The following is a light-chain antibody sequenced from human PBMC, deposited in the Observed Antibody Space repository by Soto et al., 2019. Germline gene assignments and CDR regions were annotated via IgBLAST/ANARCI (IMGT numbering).Light chain of an antibody. Sequence: DIQMTQSPSSLSASVGDRVTITCRASQSIRYYLNWYQQKPGKAPRLLIEAASSLHGGVPSRFSGSGSGTDFTLTISSLEPEDFATYYCQHYNSYSEAFGQGTKVELK. CDR2: AAS. CDR3: QHYNSYSEA. V-gene: IGKV1-39*01. CDR1: QSIRYY. J-gene: IGKJ1*01.